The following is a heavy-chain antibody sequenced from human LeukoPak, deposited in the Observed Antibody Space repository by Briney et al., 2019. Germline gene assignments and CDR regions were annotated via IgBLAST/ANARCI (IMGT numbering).Heavy chain of an antibody. J-gene: IGHJ4*02. Sequence: PGGSLRLSCEASGLDFSRHAMTWVRQAPGKGLEWVSGITSSGASTFHAESVQGRFTISRDNSKNTLYLQMNSLRAEDTAVYYCARAYYYDRSGYWGQGTLVTVSS. V-gene: IGHV3-23*01. CDR1: GLDFSRHA. CDR3: ARAYYYDRSGY. CDR2: ITSSGAST. D-gene: IGHD3-22*01.